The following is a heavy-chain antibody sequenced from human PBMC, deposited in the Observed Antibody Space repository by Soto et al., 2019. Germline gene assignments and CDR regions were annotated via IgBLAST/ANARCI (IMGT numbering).Heavy chain of an antibody. CDR1: GGSISSSSYY. D-gene: IGHD5-12*01. CDR3: ARRVNSGYVGGFDY. V-gene: IGHV4-39*01. Sequence: QLQLQESGPGLVKPSETLSLTCSVSGGSISSSSYYWGWIRQPPGKGLEWIGSLYYSGSTYYNPSLKSRVTISVDTSKNQFSLKLSSVTSADTAVYYRARRVNSGYVGGFDYWGLGTLVTVSS. CDR2: LYYSGST. J-gene: IGHJ4*02.